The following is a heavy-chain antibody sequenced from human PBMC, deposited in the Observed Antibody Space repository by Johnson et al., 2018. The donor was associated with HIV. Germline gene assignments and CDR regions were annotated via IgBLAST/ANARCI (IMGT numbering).Heavy chain of an antibody. Sequence: VQLVESGGGLVKPGGSLRLSCAASGFTFSSAWMSWVRQGPGKGLVWVSRINSDGSSTRYADSVKGRVTIARDNAKNTLYLKMNSLRAEDTAVYYCARDSVSLVDGAFDIWGQGTMVTVSS. J-gene: IGHJ3*02. V-gene: IGHV3-74*01. CDR2: INSDGSST. CDR1: GFTFSSAW. CDR3: ARDSVSLVDGAFDI. D-gene: IGHD1-26*01.